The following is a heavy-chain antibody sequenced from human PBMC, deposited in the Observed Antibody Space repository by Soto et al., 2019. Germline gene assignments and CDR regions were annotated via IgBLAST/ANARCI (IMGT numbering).Heavy chain of an antibody. CDR3: ARQSRGIYCSSTSCEGHWFDP. V-gene: IGHV1-2*02. CDR2: INPNSGGT. J-gene: IGHJ5*02. Sequence: GASVKVSCKASGYTFTGYYMHWVRQAPGQGLEWMGWINPNSGGTNYAQKFQGRVTMTRDTSISTAYMEPSRLRSDDTAVYYCARQSRGIYCSSTSCEGHWFDPWGQGTLVTVS. CDR1: GYTFTGYY. D-gene: IGHD2-2*01.